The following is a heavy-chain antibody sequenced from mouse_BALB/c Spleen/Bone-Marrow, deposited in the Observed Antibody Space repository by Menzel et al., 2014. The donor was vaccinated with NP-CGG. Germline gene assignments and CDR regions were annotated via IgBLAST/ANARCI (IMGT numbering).Heavy chain of an antibody. V-gene: IGHV3-2*02. D-gene: IGHD1-1*01. J-gene: IGHJ2*01. Sequence: EVKLQESGPGLVKPSQSLSLTCTVSGSSITSDYAWNWIRQFPGNKLEWMGYINYSGSTSYNPSLKSRISITRDTSKNQFFQQLNSVTTEDTATYYCSRDYYGSSCFDYWGQGTTLTVSS. CDR2: INYSGST. CDR3: SRDYYGSSCFDY. CDR1: GSSITSDYA.